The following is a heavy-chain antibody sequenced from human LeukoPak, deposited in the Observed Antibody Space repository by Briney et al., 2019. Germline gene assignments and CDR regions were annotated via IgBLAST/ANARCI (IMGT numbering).Heavy chain of an antibody. CDR1: GGSISSSSYY. CDR2: IYYSGST. Sequence: SETLSLTCTVSGGSISSSSYYWGWIRQPPGKGLEWIGSIYYSGSTFYNPSLKSRVTISVDTSKNQFSLKLSSVTAADTAVYYCARVRDDAFDIWGQGTMVTVSS. V-gene: IGHV4-39*01. CDR3: ARVRDDAFDI. J-gene: IGHJ3*02.